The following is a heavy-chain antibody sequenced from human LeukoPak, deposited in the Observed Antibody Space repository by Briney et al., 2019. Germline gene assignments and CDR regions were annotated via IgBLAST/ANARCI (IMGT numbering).Heavy chain of an antibody. Sequence: GGSLRLSCAASGFTFSSYWMSWVRQAPGKGLEWVSTFSGSDGSTYYADSVKGRFTISRDNSKNTLYLQMNSLRAEDTAVYYCAKGGNSGYYYACEHWGQGTLVTVSS. J-gene: IGHJ4*02. CDR2: FSGSDGST. CDR1: GFTFSSYW. D-gene: IGHD3-22*01. CDR3: AKGGNSGYYYACEH. V-gene: IGHV3-23*01.